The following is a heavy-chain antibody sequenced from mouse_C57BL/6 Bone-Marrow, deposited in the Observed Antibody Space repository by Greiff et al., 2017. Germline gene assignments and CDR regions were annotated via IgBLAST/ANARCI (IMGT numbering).Heavy chain of an antibody. V-gene: IGHV1-7*01. CDR1: GYTFTSYW. Sequence: QVHVKQSGAELAKPGASVKLSCKASGYTFTSYWMHWVKQRPGQGLEWIGYINPSSGYTKYNQKFKDKATLTADKSSSPAYMQLSSLTYEDSAVYYCARSFYGPAWFAYWGQGTLVTVSA. CDR2: INPSSGYT. CDR3: ARSFYGPAWFAY. D-gene: IGHD1-2*01. J-gene: IGHJ3*01.